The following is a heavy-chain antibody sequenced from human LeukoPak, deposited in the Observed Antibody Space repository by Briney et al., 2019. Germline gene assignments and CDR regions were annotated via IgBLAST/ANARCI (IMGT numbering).Heavy chain of an antibody. Sequence: GGSPRLSCAASGFTFSSYEMNWVRQAPGKGLEWVSYISSSGSTIYYADSVKGRFTISRDNAKNSLYLQMNSLRAEDTAVYYCARAGRIGAFDIWGQGTMVTVSS. V-gene: IGHV3-48*03. CDR1: GFTFSSYE. CDR2: ISSSGSTI. D-gene: IGHD6-13*01. CDR3: ARAGRIGAFDI. J-gene: IGHJ3*02.